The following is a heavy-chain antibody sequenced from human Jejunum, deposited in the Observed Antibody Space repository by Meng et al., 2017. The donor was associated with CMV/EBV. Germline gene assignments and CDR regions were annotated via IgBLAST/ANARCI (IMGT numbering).Heavy chain of an antibody. CDR2: IYYTGST. J-gene: IGHJ4*02. D-gene: IGHD6-6*01. CDR3: ARGLSTSSSGY. CDR1: GDSISSSNYY. Sequence: QSSGPELVKPSATLSPLCTVSGDSISSSNYYWGWIRQSPGKGLEWIGSIYYTGSTYYNPSLKSRLTISIDTSKNQFSLKLSSVTAADTAIYYCARGLSTSSSGYWGQGTLVTVSS. V-gene: IGHV4-39*07.